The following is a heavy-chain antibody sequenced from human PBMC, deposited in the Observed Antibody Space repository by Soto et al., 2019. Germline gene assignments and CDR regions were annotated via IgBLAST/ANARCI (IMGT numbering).Heavy chain of an antibody. J-gene: IGHJ3*02. D-gene: IGHD3-22*01. CDR3: AKAQRGLSKDAFDI. V-gene: IGHV3-33*06. CDR1: GFTFSSYG. Sequence: PGGSLRLSCAASGFTFSSYGMHWVRQAPGKGLEWVAVIWYDGSNKYYADSVKGRFTISRDNSKNTLYLQMNSLRAEDTAVYYCAKAQRGLSKDAFDIWGQGTMVTVSS. CDR2: IWYDGSNK.